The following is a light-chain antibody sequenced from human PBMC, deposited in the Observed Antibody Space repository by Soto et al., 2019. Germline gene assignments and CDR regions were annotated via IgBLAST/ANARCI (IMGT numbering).Light chain of an antibody. CDR2: LEDNGSY. CDR3: ETWDTNTRV. Sequence: QAVVTQSSSASASLGSSVKLTSTLGSGHGSYIIAWHQQQPGKAPRYLMKLEDNGSYNKGSGVPDRFSGSSSGADRYLTISNLQFEDEADYYCETWDTNTRVFGGGTKVTVL. J-gene: IGLJ3*02. CDR1: SGHGSYI. V-gene: IGLV4-60*02.